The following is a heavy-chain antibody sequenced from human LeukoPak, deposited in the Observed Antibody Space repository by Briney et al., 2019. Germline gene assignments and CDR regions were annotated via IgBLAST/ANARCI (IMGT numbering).Heavy chain of an antibody. CDR3: AKAISGVSNSLGDV. V-gene: IGHV3-30*02. J-gene: IGHJ6*01. Sequence: GGSLRLSCAASGYTFSNYGMHRVRQAPGKGREWVAFIWYDGSNKYYVDSVKGRFTISRDNSKNTLHLQMNSLRAEDTAVYYGAKAISGVSNSLGDVWGKATTVTVSS. D-gene: IGHD3-3*01. CDR2: IWYDGSNK. CDR1: GYTFSNYG.